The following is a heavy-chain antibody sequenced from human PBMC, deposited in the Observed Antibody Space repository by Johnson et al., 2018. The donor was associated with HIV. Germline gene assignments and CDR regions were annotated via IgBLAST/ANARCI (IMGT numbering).Heavy chain of an antibody. J-gene: IGHJ3*02. V-gene: IGHV3-23*04. D-gene: IGHD1-26*01. CDR2: MRVIDGST. CDR3: VKDRGGRFSGSYLSLRVGAFDI. CDR1: GFTFSDYY. Sequence: EVQLVESGGGLVKPGGSLRLSCAASGFTFSDYYMSWIRQAPGKGLEWVSSMRVIDGSTYYADSVKGRFTISRDNSKNTMYLQLNSLRPEDTAVYYCVKDRGGRFSGSYLSLRVGAFDIWGQGTLVTV.